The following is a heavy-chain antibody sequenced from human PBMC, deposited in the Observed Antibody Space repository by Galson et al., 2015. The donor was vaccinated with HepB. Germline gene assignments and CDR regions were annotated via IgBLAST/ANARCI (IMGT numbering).Heavy chain of an antibody. J-gene: IGHJ5*02. CDR1: RYPFTGYY. CDR2: INPNSGGT. V-gene: IGHV1-2*06. CDR3: ARGALVVAVGATQNNWFGP. Sequence: SVKVSCKASRYPFTGYYLHWARQAPGQGLEWMGRINPNSGGTNYAQKFQGRVTMTRDTSITTAYMELRSLRSDDTAVYYCARGALVVAVGATQNNWFGPWGQGTLVTVSS. D-gene: IGHD2-15*01.